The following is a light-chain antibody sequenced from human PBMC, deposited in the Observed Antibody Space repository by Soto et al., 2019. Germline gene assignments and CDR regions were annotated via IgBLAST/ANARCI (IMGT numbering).Light chain of an antibody. CDR3: SSFTGSDNP. J-gene: IGLJ2*01. CDR2: EVS. CDR1: SSDIGAYNY. Sequence: QSVLTQPPSASGSPGQSVTISCTGTSSDIGAYNYVSWYQQYPGKAPKLIIYEVSQRPSGVPDRFSGSKSGNMASLTVSGLQLEDEADYYCSSFTGSDNPFGGGTKVTVL. V-gene: IGLV2-8*01.